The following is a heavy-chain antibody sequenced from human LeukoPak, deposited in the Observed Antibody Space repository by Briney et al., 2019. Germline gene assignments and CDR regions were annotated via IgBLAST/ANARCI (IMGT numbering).Heavy chain of an antibody. Sequence: PSETLSVTCIVSGDSISSYYWTWIRQPAGKGLEWIGRINTSGSTNYNPSLRSRVTISLGKSKNQFSLKLSSVTAADTAVYYCARDCSGGICHSVPSYYFDYWGQGTLVTVSS. D-gene: IGHD2-15*01. CDR1: GDSISSYY. CDR3: ARDCSGGICHSVPSYYFDY. J-gene: IGHJ4*02. CDR2: INTSGST. V-gene: IGHV4-4*07.